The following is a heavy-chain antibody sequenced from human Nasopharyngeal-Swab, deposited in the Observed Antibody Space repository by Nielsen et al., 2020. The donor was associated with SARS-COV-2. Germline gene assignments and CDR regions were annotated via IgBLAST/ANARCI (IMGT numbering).Heavy chain of an antibody. CDR1: GGSISSGSYY. D-gene: IGHD5-24*01. CDR3: ASTEGDGYKGGFFDY. Sequence: SETLSLTCTVSGGSISSGSYYWSCIRQPAGKGLEWIGRIYTSGSTNYNPSLKSRVTISVDTSKNQFSLKLSSVTAADTAVYYCASTEGDGYKGGFFDYWGQGTLVTVSS. J-gene: IGHJ4*02. CDR2: IYTSGST. V-gene: IGHV4-61*02.